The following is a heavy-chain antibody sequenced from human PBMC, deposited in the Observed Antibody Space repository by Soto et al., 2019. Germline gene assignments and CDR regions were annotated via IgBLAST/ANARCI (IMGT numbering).Heavy chain of an antibody. CDR1: GGSVNRGSYY. D-gene: IGHD5-18*01. J-gene: IGHJ4*02. Sequence: VQLQESGPGLLKPSETLSLTCTVSGGSVNRGSYYWNWIRQPPGKGPEWIGYIYYTGSTKYNPSLKSRVTISADTSKNQFSLKLTSVTAADTAVYFCARAETALDYWGQGTLGSVSS. V-gene: IGHV4-61*01. CDR3: ARAETALDY. CDR2: IYYTGST.